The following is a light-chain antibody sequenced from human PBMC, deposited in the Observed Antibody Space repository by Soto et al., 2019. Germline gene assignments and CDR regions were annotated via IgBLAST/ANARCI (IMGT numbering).Light chain of an antibody. V-gene: IGKV3-15*01. Sequence: EIVMTQSPATLSVSPGERATLSCRASQSVSSSVAWYQQKPGQAPRLLIYGASTRATGIPARFSGSGSGTEFTLTISSLQPEDFATYSCQQSYSTTWTFGQGTKVEIK. CDR2: GAS. CDR1: QSVSSS. J-gene: IGKJ1*01. CDR3: QQSYSTTWT.